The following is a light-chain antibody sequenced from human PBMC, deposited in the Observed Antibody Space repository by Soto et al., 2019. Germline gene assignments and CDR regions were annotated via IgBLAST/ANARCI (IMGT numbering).Light chain of an antibody. V-gene: IGKV1-5*03. CDR1: QSISSW. CDR2: KAS. Sequence: DVQMTQSPSTLSASVGDRVTITCRASQSISSWLAWYRQKPGKAPKLLIYKASTLESGVPARFSGSGSGTELALNISSLQPDESESYYCQQYDSYTSFGQGTKLEIK. J-gene: IGKJ2*01. CDR3: QQYDSYTS.